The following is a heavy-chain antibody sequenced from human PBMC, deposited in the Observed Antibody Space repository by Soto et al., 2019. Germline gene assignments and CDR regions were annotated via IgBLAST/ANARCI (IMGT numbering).Heavy chain of an antibody. CDR2: INSDGSST. V-gene: IGHV3-74*01. J-gene: IGHJ6*02. CDR3: AKDIDKSIAAWFRYYYYGMDV. Sequence: PGGSLRLSCAASGFTFSSYWMHWVRQAPGKGLVWVSRINSDGSSTSYADSVKGRFTISRDNSKNTLYLQMNSLRAEDTAVYYCAKDIDKSIAAWFRYYYYGMDVWGQGTTVTVSS. D-gene: IGHD6-6*01. CDR1: GFTFSSYW.